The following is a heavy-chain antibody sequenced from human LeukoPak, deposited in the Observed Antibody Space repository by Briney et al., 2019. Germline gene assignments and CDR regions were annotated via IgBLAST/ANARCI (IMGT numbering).Heavy chain of an antibody. CDR2: ITASGAST. V-gene: IGHV3-23*01. Sequence: PGGSLRLSCTASGFTFNTFAMSWVRQAPGKGLEWVSLITASGASTFYADSVEGRFTISRDNSKNTLSLQMTSLRAEDTAVYFCAKLTTAAGENAWGRGTLVTVSS. D-gene: IGHD6-13*01. CDR1: GFTFNTFA. J-gene: IGHJ5*02. CDR3: AKLTTAAGENA.